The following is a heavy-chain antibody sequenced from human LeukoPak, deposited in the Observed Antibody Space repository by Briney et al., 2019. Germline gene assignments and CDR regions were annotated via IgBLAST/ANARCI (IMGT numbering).Heavy chain of an antibody. CDR1: GFTFSSYS. CDR3: ARGLYYYDSSGYYSPDAFDI. CDR2: ISSSSSYI. V-gene: IGHV3-21*01. Sequence: GGSLRLSCAASGFTFSSYSMNWVRQAPGKGLEWVSSISSSSSYIYYADSVKGRFTISRDNAKNSLYLQMNSLRAEDTAVYYCARGLYYYDSSGYYSPDAFDIWGQRTMVTVSS. J-gene: IGHJ3*02. D-gene: IGHD3-22*01.